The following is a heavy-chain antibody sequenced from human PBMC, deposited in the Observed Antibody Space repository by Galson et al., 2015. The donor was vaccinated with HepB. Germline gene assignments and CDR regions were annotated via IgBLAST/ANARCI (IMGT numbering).Heavy chain of an antibody. J-gene: IGHJ6*02. D-gene: IGHD4-11*01. CDR1: GFTLSSYW. Sequence: SLRLSCAASGFTLSSYWMHWVRQVPGEGLMWVSRIYGDGSSISYADSVKGRFTISRDNAKNTLYLQMNSLRVEDTGVYYCARVLPSTYRQLDVWGQGTTVTVSS. CDR2: IYGDGSSI. CDR3: ARVLPSTYRQLDV. V-gene: IGHV3-74*01.